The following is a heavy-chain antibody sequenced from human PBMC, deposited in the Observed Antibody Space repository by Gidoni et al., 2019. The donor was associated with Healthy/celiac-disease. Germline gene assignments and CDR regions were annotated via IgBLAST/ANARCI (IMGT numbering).Heavy chain of an antibody. V-gene: IGHV4-4*02. CDR1: AGSISRSNW. J-gene: IGHJ2*01. Sequence: QVQLQESGPGLVTPSGTLSLTCAVSAGSISRSNWWSWVRQPPGKGLEWIGEIYHRGSTNYNPTLKSRVTIAVDKSKNQFSLKLSSVTAADTAVYYCARIIWARGRTDLWGRGTLVTVSS. CDR2: IYHRGST. D-gene: IGHD3-10*01. CDR3: ARIIWARGRTDL.